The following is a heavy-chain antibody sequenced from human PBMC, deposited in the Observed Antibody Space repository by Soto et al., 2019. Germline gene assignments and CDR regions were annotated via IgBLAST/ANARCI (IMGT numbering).Heavy chain of an antibody. Sequence: ASVKVSCKASGYTFTSYDINWVRQATGQGLEWMGWMNPNSGNTGYAQKFQGRVTMTRNTSISTAYMELSSLRSEDTAVYYCARGRGYYYDSSGYSLDAFDIWGQGTMVTVS. CDR2: MNPNSGNT. V-gene: IGHV1-8*01. CDR1: GYTFTSYD. CDR3: ARGRGYYYDSSGYSLDAFDI. J-gene: IGHJ3*02. D-gene: IGHD3-22*01.